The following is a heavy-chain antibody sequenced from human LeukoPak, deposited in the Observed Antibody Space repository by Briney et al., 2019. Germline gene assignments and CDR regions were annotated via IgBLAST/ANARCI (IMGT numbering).Heavy chain of an antibody. CDR3: VKGGKGTPPH. V-gene: IGHV3-23*01. CDR1: GFIFSNYA. J-gene: IGHJ4*02. CDR2: IRGSGSST. D-gene: IGHD3-10*01. Sequence: PGGPLRLSCAASGFIFSNYAMSWVRQAPGKGLEWVSGIRGSGSSTYFADSVKGRLNVSRDNSKNTLYLDLNSLRADDTAVYYCVKGGKGTPPHWGQGTLVTVSS.